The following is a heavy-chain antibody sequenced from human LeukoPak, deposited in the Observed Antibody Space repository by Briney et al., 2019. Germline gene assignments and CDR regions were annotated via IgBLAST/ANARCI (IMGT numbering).Heavy chain of an antibody. CDR1: GFTFTSFA. V-gene: IGHV3-48*01. CDR2: ISSSSSTI. Sequence: GGSLRLSCAASGFTFTSFAMSWVRQAPGKGLEWVSYISSSSSTIYYADSVKGRFTISRDNAKNSLYLQMNSLRAEDTAVYYCARDDLVVTATFDYWGQGTLVTVSS. CDR3: ARDDLVVTATFDY. J-gene: IGHJ4*02. D-gene: IGHD2-21*02.